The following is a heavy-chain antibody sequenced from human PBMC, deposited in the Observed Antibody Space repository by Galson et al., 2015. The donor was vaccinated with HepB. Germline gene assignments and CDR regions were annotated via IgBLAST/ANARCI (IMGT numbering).Heavy chain of an antibody. CDR3: ARDSVVVVAATWAFSSDYYGMDV. Sequence: SLRLSCAASGFTFDDYAMHWVRHAPGKGLEWVAVISYDGSNKYYADSVKGRFTISRDNSKNTLYLQMNSLRAEDTAVYYCARDSVVVVAATWAFSSDYYGMDVWGQGTTVTVSS. CDR1: GFTFDDYA. J-gene: IGHJ6*02. D-gene: IGHD2-15*01. V-gene: IGHV3-30-3*01. CDR2: ISYDGSNK.